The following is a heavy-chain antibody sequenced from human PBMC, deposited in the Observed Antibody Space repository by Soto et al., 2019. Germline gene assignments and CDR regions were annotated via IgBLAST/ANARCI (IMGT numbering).Heavy chain of an antibody. CDR3: ARLVVVAPVANA. Sequence: XETLCLTGSVSGGSISYNSYYWGWIRQPPGKGLEWVGGIFYTGTTYYSPSLKDRVTISVDTSKNSFSLNLTSVTAADTAVYFCARLVVVAPVANAWGQGTLVTVSS. CDR1: GGSISYNSYY. V-gene: IGHV4-39*02. J-gene: IGHJ5*02. CDR2: IFYTGTT. D-gene: IGHD2-2*01.